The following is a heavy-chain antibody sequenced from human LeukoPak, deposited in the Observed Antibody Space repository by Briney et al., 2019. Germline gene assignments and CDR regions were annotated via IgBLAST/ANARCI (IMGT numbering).Heavy chain of an antibody. V-gene: IGHV3-64*01. CDR3: ARSNYCGGDCSLGFDY. CDR2: ISSNGGST. D-gene: IGHD2-21*02. Sequence: GGSLRLSCAASGFTFDDYGMSWVRQAPGKGLEYVSAISSNGGSTYYANSVKGRFTISRDNSKNTLYLQMGSLRAEDMAVYYCARSNYCGGDCSLGFDYWGQGTLVTVSS. J-gene: IGHJ4*02. CDR1: GFTFDDYG.